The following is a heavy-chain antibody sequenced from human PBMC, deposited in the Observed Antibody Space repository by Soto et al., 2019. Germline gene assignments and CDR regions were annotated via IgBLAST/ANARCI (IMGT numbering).Heavy chain of an antibody. CDR2: ISDSATP. CDR1: GDSLSTYF. V-gene: IGHV4-59*01. Sequence: PSETLSLTCSVSGDSLSTYFWSWIRQPPGKGLEWIGYISDSATPNYNPALKSRVIIAIDTSKNQLSVKVNSVTAADTALYYCARGSVGSGWKFDFWGQGILVTVSS. J-gene: IGHJ4*02. D-gene: IGHD3-22*01. CDR3: ARGSVGSGWKFDF.